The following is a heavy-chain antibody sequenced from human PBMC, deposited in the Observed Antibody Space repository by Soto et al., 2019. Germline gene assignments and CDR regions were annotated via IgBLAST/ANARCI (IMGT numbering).Heavy chain of an antibody. Sequence: SETLSLTGTVSGGSISSGCYYWSWLRQHPGKGLEWIGYIYHSGSTNYNPSLKSRVTISVDTSKNQFSLKLSSVTAADTAVYYCARLSDYYDSSGYYFFDFWGQGSLVTVSS. CDR2: IYHSGST. CDR1: GGSISSGCYY. J-gene: IGHJ4*02. D-gene: IGHD3-22*01. CDR3: ARLSDYYDSSGYYFFDF. V-gene: IGHV4-31*03.